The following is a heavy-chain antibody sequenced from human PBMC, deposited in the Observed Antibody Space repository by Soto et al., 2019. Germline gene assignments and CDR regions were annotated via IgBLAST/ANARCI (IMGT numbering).Heavy chain of an antibody. J-gene: IGHJ4*02. Sequence: PGGSLRLSCAASGFTFSSYAMHWVRQAPGKGLEWVAVISYDGSNKYYADSVKGRFTISRDNSKNTLYLQMNSLRAEDTAVHYCAREKRFLEWLLVFDYWGQGTLVTVSS. CDR1: GFTFSSYA. CDR3: AREKRFLEWLLVFDY. V-gene: IGHV3-30-3*01. CDR2: ISYDGSNK. D-gene: IGHD3-3*01.